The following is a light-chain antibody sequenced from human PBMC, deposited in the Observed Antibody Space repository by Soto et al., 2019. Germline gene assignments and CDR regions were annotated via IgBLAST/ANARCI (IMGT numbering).Light chain of an antibody. CDR1: QSISSW. J-gene: IGKJ1*01. CDR2: DAS. V-gene: IGKV1-5*01. CDR3: QQYNIYLWT. Sequence: DIQRTQSPSTLSASVGDRVTITCRASQSISSWLAWYQQKPGKAPKLLIYDASSLESGVPSRFSGSGSGTEFTLTISSLQPDDFATYYCQQYNIYLWTFGQGTKVEIK.